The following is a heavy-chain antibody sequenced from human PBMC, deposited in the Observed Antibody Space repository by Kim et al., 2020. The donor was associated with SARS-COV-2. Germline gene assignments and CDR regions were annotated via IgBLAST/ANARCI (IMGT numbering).Heavy chain of an antibody. CDR3: ARVQLFPLFYY. CDR1: GDSISSSSYF. D-gene: IGHD2-21*01. V-gene: IGHV4-39*01. CDR2: IYYSGGT. J-gene: IGHJ4*02. Sequence: SETLSLTCTVSGDSISSSSYFWGWIRQPPEKGLEWIGSIYYSGGTYYNPSLESRVTISVDTSKNQFSLKLSSVTAADTAIYYGARVQLFPLFYYWGQGT.